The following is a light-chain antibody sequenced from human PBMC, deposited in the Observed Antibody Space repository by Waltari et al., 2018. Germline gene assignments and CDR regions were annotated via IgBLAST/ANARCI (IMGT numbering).Light chain of an antibody. V-gene: IGKV6-21*02. CDR3: HQSNILPRT. Sequence: EIVLTQSPDFQSVTPKEKVTITCRASQSIGGSLHWYQQKPDQSPRLLFKYASQSISGVPSRFSGSGYGTDFTLTINSLETEDAATYYCHQSNILPRTFGRGTKLEIK. CDR2: YAS. CDR1: QSIGGS. J-gene: IGKJ2*01.